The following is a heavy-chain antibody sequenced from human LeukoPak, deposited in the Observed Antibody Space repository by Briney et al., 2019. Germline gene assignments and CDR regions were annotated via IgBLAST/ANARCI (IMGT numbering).Heavy chain of an antibody. Sequence: PGGSLRLSCTASGFTFNGYSMIWVRQAPGKGLEWLSYISSSGSTLVYADSVKGRFTISRDNAKNSVYLQVNSLRAEDTAVYYCARETRYSSDYWGHGTLVTVSS. D-gene: IGHD5-18*01. V-gene: IGHV3-48*01. J-gene: IGHJ4*01. CDR2: ISSSGSTL. CDR3: ARETRYSSDY. CDR1: GFTFNGYS.